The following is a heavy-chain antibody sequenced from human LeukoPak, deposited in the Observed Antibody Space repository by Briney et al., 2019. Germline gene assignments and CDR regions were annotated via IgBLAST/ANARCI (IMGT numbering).Heavy chain of an antibody. Sequence: GGSLRLSCTASGSTFNSTGMHWVRQAPGKGLEWVSYIRYDGNNKYYGDSVKGRLTVSRDNSKNTLYLQMNSLRVEDTAVYYCARTYNPDYWGQGTLVTVSS. CDR3: ARTYNPDY. CDR2: IRYDGNNK. D-gene: IGHD1-14*01. CDR1: GSTFNSTG. V-gene: IGHV3-30*02. J-gene: IGHJ4*02.